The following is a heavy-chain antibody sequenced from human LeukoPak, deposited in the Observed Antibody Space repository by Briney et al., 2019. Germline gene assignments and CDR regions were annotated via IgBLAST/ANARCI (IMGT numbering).Heavy chain of an antibody. CDR1: GFTFSSYA. J-gene: IGHJ4*02. CDR3: ARSLTVPTAIIIYYFDY. D-gene: IGHD2-21*02. V-gene: IGHV3-23*01. Sequence: PGGSLRLSCAASGFTFSSYAMSWVRQAPGKGLEWVSAISGSGGSTYYADSVKGRFTISRDNAKNSLYLQMNSLRAEDTAVYYCARSLTVPTAIIIYYFDYWGQGTLVTVSS. CDR2: ISGSGGST.